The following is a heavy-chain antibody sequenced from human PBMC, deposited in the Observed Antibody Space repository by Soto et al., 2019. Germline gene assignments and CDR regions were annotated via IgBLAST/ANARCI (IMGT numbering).Heavy chain of an antibody. CDR1: GYTFTHYY. CDR3: ARDLAAGDH. Sequence: QVQLVQSGAEVKKPGASVKLSCRTSGYTFTHYYIHWVRQAPGQGLEWLGIINPASGSTNYAQEFQGRVTLTMDTSTTTVYMELSGLRAEDTAIFCRARDLAAGDHWGQGTLVTVSS. CDR2: INPASGST. J-gene: IGHJ4*02. V-gene: IGHV1-46*01. D-gene: IGHD6-13*01.